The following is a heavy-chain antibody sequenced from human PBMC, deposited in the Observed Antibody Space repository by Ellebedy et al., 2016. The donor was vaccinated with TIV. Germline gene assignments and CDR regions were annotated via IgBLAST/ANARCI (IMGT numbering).Heavy chain of an antibody. CDR3: ARERWVGDLRAYYDY. D-gene: IGHD3-10*01. Sequence: GGSLRLSCTASGFTFSRYSMTWVRQAPGKGLEWVSYISSSGSTIYYADSVKGRFTVSRDNSENTLFLQMNSLRAEDTAVYYCARERWVGDLRAYYDYWGQGTLVTVSS. CDR1: GFTFSRYS. J-gene: IGHJ4*02. V-gene: IGHV3-48*01. CDR2: ISSSGSTI.